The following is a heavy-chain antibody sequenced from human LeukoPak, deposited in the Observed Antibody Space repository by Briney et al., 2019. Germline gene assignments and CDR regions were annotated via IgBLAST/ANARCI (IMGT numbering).Heavy chain of an antibody. CDR3: ARKAATVTTYDY. D-gene: IGHD4-17*01. Sequence: SVTVSCKASGFTFTSSAMQWVRQARGQRLEWIGWIVVGSGNTNYAQKFQGRVTITADKSTSTAYMELSSLRSEDTAVYYCARKAATVTTYDYWGQGTLVTVSS. V-gene: IGHV1-58*02. CDR1: GFTFTSSA. CDR2: IVVGSGNT. J-gene: IGHJ4*02.